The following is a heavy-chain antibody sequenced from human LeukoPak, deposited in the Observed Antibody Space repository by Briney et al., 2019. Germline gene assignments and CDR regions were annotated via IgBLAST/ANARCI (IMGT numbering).Heavy chain of an antibody. Sequence: SVKVSCKASGYTFTSYAISWVRQAPGQGLEWMGGIIPIFGTANYAQKFQGRVTITADESTSTAYMELSSLGSEDTAVYYCARGGGCSSTSCYRILYYFDYWGQGTLVTVSS. V-gene: IGHV1-69*13. J-gene: IGHJ4*02. D-gene: IGHD2-2*01. CDR3: ARGGGCSSTSCYRILYYFDY. CDR2: IIPIFGTA. CDR1: GYTFTSYA.